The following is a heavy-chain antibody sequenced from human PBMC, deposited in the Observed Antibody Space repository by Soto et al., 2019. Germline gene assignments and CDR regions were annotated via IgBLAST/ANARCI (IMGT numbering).Heavy chain of an antibody. Sequence: QVQLVQSGAEVKKPESSVKVSCKAPGGTFSTYAISWVRQAPGQGLEWMGGIIPMFGTANYAQRFQDRVTLTADEATNTVCMELSSLRSEDTAVYFCASGIQLWLRRINNGYSGWGQGPLVTVSS. CDR3: ASGIQLWLRRINNGYSG. J-gene: IGHJ4*02. V-gene: IGHV1-69*12. D-gene: IGHD5-18*01. CDR1: GGTFSTYA. CDR2: IIPMFGTA.